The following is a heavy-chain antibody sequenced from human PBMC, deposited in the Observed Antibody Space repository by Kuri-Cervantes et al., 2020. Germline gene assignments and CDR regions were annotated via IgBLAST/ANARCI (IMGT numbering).Heavy chain of an antibody. V-gene: IGHV4-61*01. CDR2: IYYSGST. CDR1: GGSVSSGSYY. D-gene: IGHD2-15*01. Sequence: SETLSLTCTVSGGSVSSGSYYWSWIRQPPGKGLEWIGYIYYSGSTNYNPSLKSRVTISVDTSKNQFSLKLSSVTAADTAVYYCARDVPYCSGGSCYSFIDHWGQGTLVTVSS. J-gene: IGHJ4*02. CDR3: ARDVPYCSGGSCYSFIDH.